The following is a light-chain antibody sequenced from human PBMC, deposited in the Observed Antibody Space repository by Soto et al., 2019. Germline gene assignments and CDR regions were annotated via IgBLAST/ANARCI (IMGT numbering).Light chain of an antibody. V-gene: IGKV1-12*01. J-gene: IGKJ1*01. Sequence: IQWTQSPSSLSASVGDRVTITCRESHGISTWLGWYQQKPGKAPKLLIYAASSLQSGVPSRFSGSGSGTDFTLTISNLQPEDFATYYCQQANSFPPCTFGQGTKV. CDR2: AAS. CDR3: QQANSFPPCT. CDR1: HGISTW.